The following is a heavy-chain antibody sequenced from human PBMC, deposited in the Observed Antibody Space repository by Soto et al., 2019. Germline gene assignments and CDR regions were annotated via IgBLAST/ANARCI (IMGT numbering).Heavy chain of an antibody. V-gene: IGHV3-48*02. CDR1: GFTFSSYS. CDR3: ARPGIAAAGIYYYGMDV. CDR2: ISSSSSTI. Sequence: GGSLRLSCAASGFTFSSYSMNWVRQAPGKGLEWVSYISSSSSTIYYADSVKGRFTISRDNAKNSLYLQMNSLRDEDTAVYYCARPGIAAAGIYYYGMDVWGQGTTGTVSS. J-gene: IGHJ6*02. D-gene: IGHD6-13*01.